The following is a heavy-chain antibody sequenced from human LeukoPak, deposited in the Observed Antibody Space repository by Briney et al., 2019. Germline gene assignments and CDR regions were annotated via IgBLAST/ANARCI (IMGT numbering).Heavy chain of an antibody. CDR2: INPNTGGA. D-gene: IGHD5-24*01. Sequence: ASVKVSCKASGYTFTGYYIHWVRQAPGQGLEWMGWINPNTGGANYAQKFQGRVTMTRDTSISTAYMDLSRLRSDDTAVYYCAKEGLERVATITPDYWGQGTLVTVSS. V-gene: IGHV1-2*02. CDR1: GYTFTGYY. J-gene: IGHJ4*02. CDR3: AKEGLERVATITPDY.